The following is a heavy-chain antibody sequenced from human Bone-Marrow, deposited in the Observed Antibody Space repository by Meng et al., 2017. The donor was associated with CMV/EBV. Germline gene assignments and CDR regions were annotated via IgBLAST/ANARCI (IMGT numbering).Heavy chain of an antibody. V-gene: IGHV3-48*03. J-gene: IGHJ4*02. D-gene: IGHD6-13*01. CDR3: ARVGPPTHSSRRFYYFDY. CDR2: ISSSGSTI. CDR1: GFTFSSYE. Sequence: GGSLRLSCAASGFTFSSYEMNWVRQAPGKGLEWVSYISSSGSTIYYADSVKGRFTISRDNAKNSLYLQMNSLRAEDTAVYYCARVGPPTHSSRRFYYFDYWGQGTLVTVSS.